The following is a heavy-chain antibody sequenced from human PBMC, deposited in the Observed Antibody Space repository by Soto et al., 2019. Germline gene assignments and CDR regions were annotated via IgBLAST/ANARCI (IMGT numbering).Heavy chain of an antibody. J-gene: IGHJ6*02. Sequence: ASVKVSCKASGGTFSSYAISWVRQAPGQGLEWMGGIIPIFGTANYAQKFQGRVTITADESTSTAYMELSSLRSEDTAVYYCARPFGYCTNGVCDNYGMDVWGQGTTVTVSS. D-gene: IGHD2-8*01. CDR3: ARPFGYCTNGVCDNYGMDV. V-gene: IGHV1-69*13. CDR2: IIPIFGTA. CDR1: GGTFSSYA.